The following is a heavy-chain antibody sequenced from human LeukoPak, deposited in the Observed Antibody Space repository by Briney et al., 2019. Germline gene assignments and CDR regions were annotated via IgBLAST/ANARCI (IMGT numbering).Heavy chain of an antibody. CDR3: GYSYGYDYYYMDV. Sequence: GASVKVSCKASGGTFSSYAISWVRQAPGQGLEWMGGIIPIFGTANYAQKFQGRVTITADESTSTAYMELSSLRSEDTAVYFCGYSYGYDYYYMDVWGKGTTVTVSS. CDR1: GGTFSSYA. D-gene: IGHD5-18*01. CDR2: IIPIFGTA. V-gene: IGHV1-69*13. J-gene: IGHJ6*03.